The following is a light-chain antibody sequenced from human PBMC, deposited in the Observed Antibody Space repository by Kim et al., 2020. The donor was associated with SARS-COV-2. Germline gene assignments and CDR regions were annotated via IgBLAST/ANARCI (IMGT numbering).Light chain of an antibody. V-gene: IGKV3-15*01. CDR3: QQYNNWPQT. CDR1: QSVSSN. CDR2: GAS. J-gene: IGKJ2*01. Sequence: SVSPGERATLSCRASQSVSSNLAWYQQKPGQAPRLLIYGASTRATGIQARFSGSGSGTEFTLTISSLQSEDFAVYYCQQYNNWPQTFGQGTKLEI.